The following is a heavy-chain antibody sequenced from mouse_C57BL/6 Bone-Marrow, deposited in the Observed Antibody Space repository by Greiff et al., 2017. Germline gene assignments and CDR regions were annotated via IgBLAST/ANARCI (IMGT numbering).Heavy chain of an antibody. D-gene: IGHD1-1*01. V-gene: IGHV1-74*01. Sequence: VQLQQPGAELVKPGASVKVSCKASGYTFTSYWMHWVKQRPGQGLEWIGRIHPSDSDTNYNQKFKGKATLTVDKSSSTAYMQLSSLTSEDSAVFDCAIKRPTVEAYFDYWGQGTTLTVSS. CDR1: GYTFTSYW. J-gene: IGHJ2*01. CDR2: IHPSDSDT. CDR3: AIKRPTVEAYFDY.